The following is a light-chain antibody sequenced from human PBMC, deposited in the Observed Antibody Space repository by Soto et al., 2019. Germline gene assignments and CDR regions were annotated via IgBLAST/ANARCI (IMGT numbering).Light chain of an antibody. CDR2: VAS. CDR1: QSVRSN. CDR3: QQYNNWPLA. V-gene: IGKV3-15*01. Sequence: EKVMTQSPATLSVSPGEIATLSCGASQSVRSNVAWYQQKPGQPPRLLIYVASTRATGIPSRFSGSGSGTEFTLTISSLKSEDFAVYFCQQYNNWPLAFGQGTRLEIK. J-gene: IGKJ5*01.